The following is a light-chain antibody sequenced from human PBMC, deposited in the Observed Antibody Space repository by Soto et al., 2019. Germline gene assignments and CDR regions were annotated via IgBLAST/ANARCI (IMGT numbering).Light chain of an antibody. CDR1: HYVYSN. Sequence: HSPGTLSVTPGERATLSFTASHYVYSNVAWFQQRPGQAPRLLIYRASTRATGTPARFSGSGSGTEFTLTITSLQSEDFALYYCQQYHNLWTFGQGTKVDI. CDR3: QQYHNLWT. J-gene: IGKJ1*01. V-gene: IGKV3-15*01. CDR2: RAS.